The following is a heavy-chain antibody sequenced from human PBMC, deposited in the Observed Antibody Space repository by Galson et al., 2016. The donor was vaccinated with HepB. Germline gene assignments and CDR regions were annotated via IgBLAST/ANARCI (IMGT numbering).Heavy chain of an antibody. V-gene: IGHV3-7*01. CDR2: IKGDGSEK. CDR1: GFTFSSYS. Sequence: SLRLSCAASGFTFSSYSMNWVRQAPGKGLEWVANIKGDGSEKYYLDSVRGRFTISRDNAKNSLFLQMNSLRAEDTAVFYCARHYHPVWGQGTTVTVSS. CDR3: ARHYHPV. D-gene: IGHD3-10*01. J-gene: IGHJ6*02.